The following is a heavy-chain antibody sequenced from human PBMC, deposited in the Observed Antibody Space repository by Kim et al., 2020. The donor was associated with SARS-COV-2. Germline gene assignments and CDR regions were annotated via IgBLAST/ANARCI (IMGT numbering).Heavy chain of an antibody. CDR1: GFTFSSYG. J-gene: IGHJ6*02. Sequence: GGSLRLSCAASGFTFSSYGMHWVRQAPGKGLEWVAVIWYDGSNKYYADSVKGRFTISRDNSKNTLYLQMNSLRAEDTAVYYCARGGGIAAHYYYGMDVWGQGTTVTVSS. CDR3: ARGGGIAAHYYYGMDV. CDR2: IWYDGSNK. D-gene: IGHD6-6*01. V-gene: IGHV3-33*01.